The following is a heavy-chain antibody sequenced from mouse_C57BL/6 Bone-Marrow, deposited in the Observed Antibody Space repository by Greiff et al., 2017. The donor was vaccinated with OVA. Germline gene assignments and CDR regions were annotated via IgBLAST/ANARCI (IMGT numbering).Heavy chain of an antibody. Sequence: QVQLQQPGAELVKPGASVKMSCKASGYTFTSYWITWVKQRPGQGLEWIGDIYPGSGSTNYNEKFKSKATLTVDTSSSTAYMQLSSLTSEDSAVYYCSLYYYGSSYVYFDVWGTGTTVTVSS. CDR3: SLYYYGSSYVYFDV. CDR2: IYPGSGST. CDR1: GYTFTSYW. J-gene: IGHJ1*03. D-gene: IGHD1-1*01. V-gene: IGHV1-55*01.